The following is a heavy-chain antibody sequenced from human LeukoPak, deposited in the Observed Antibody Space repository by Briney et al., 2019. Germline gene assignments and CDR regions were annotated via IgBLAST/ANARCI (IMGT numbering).Heavy chain of an antibody. CDR2: ISAYNGNT. CDR3: ARAAVRENYFDY. J-gene: IGHJ4*02. CDR1: GYTFTSYG. V-gene: IGHV1-18*01. D-gene: IGHD3-10*01. Sequence: ASVKVSCKASGYTFTSYGISWVRQAPGQGLEWMGWISAYNGNTNYAQKLQGRVTMTRDTSISTAYMELSRLRSDDTAVYYCARAAVRENYFDYWGQGTLVTVSS.